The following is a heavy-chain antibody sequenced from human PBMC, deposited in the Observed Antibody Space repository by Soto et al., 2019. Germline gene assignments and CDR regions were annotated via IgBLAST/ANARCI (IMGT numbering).Heavy chain of an antibody. V-gene: IGHV4-31*03. CDR2: RYYSEST. CDR3: ARTKCSGGSCYSWSLDY. J-gene: IGHJ4*02. D-gene: IGHD2-15*01. CDR1: GGSITTGGYY. Sequence: TLSLTCTVSGGSITTGGYYWSWIRQLPGKGLEWIGHRYYSESTYYNPSLKSRVSISLDTSKNQFSLKLSFVTAADTAMYYCARTKCSGGSCYSWSLDYWGQGTPVTVSS.